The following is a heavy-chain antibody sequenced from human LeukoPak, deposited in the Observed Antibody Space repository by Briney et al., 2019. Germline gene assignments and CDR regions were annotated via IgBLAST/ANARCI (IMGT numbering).Heavy chain of an antibody. CDR1: GGSFSGYY. J-gene: IGHJ4*02. CDR2: INHSGST. D-gene: IGHD2-2*02. Sequence: SETLSLTCAVYGGSFSGYYWSWIRQPPGKGLEWIGEINHSGSTNYNPSLKSRVTISVDTSKNQFSLKLSSVTAADTAVYYCARGQWVYCSSTSCYKGRSYYFDYWGQGTLVTVSS. V-gene: IGHV4-34*01. CDR3: ARGQWVYCSSTSCYKGRSYYFDY.